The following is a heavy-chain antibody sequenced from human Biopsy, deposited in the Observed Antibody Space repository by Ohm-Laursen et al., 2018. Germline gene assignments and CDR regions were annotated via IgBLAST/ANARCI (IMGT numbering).Heavy chain of an antibody. CDR1: GGSFNGYF. V-gene: IGHV4-34*01. D-gene: IGHD6-13*01. CDR2: ITQSGST. J-gene: IGHJ6*02. Sequence: TLSLTCAVYGGSFNGYFWSWIRQPPGKGLEWIGDITQSGSTNYRPSLKSRVTISVDTAKKQFSLSLRSVTAADTAVYYCARVPLPGIGAAYQGRFLYGMDVWGQGTTVSVSS. CDR3: ARVPLPGIGAAYQGRFLYGMDV.